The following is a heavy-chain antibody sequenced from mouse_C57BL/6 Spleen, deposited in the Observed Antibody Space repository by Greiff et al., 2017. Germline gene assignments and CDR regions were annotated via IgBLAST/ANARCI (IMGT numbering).Heavy chain of an antibody. D-gene: IGHD2-1*01. Sequence: EVKLQQSGAELVKPGASVKLSCTASGFNIKDYYMHWVKQRTEQGLEWIGRIDPEDGEPKYAPKFQGKATITADTSSNTAYLQLSSLTSEDTAVYYCARRGIYYGNYDAMDYWGQGTSVTVSS. CDR2: IDPEDGEP. CDR1: GFNIKDYY. J-gene: IGHJ4*01. CDR3: ARRGIYYGNYDAMDY. V-gene: IGHV14-2*01.